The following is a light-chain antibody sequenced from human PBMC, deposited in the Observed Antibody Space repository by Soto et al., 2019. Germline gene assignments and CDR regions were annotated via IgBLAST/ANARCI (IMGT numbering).Light chain of an antibody. CDR2: DAS. V-gene: IGKV1-5*01. CDR1: QTISAW. CDR3: QQYNSYSQA. Sequence: DIQMTHSPSTLSASARDRATITCRASQTISAWLAWYQQKPGKAPKLLIYDASNLESGVPSRFSGSGSGTEFTLTISNLQPDDFATYYCQQYNSYSQAFGQGTKVDIK. J-gene: IGKJ1*01.